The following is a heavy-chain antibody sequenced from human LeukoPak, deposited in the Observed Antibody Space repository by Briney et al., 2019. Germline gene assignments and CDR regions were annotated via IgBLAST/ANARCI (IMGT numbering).Heavy chain of an antibody. D-gene: IGHD5-24*01. J-gene: IGHJ4*02. V-gene: IGHV3-23*01. CDR3: ASWDGVIPLDY. Sequence: GGSLRLSCAASGFTFSSYTMNWVRQAPGKGLEWVSAISGSGGSTYYADSVKGRFTISRDNSKNTLYLQMNSLRAEDTAVYYCASWDGVIPLDYWGQGTLVTVSS. CDR1: GFTFSSYT. CDR2: ISGSGGST.